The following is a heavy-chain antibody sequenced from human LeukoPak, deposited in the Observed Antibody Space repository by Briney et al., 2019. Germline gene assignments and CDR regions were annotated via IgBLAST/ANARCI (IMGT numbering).Heavy chain of an antibody. J-gene: IGHJ6*02. V-gene: IGHV3-53*01. CDR3: ARALGGYYGMDV. CDR2: IYSGGST. CDR1: GFTVSSNY. Sequence: GGSLRLSCAASGFTVSSNYMSWVRQAPGKGLEWVSVIYSGGSTYYADSVKSRFTISRDNSKNTLYLQMNSLRAEDTAVYYCARALGGYYGMDVWGQGTTVTVSS. D-gene: IGHD3-16*01.